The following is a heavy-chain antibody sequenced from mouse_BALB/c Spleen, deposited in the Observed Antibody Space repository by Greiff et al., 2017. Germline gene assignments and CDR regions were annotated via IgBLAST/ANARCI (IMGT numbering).Heavy chain of an antibody. J-gene: IGHJ4*01. Sequence: EVQLQQSGPELVKPGASVKISCTASGYSFTGYFMNWVMQSHGKSLEWIGRINPYNGDTFYNQKFKGKATLTVDKSSSTAYMELRSLTSEDSAVYYCARYGGIPMDYWGQGTSVTVSS. D-gene: IGHD1-1*01. V-gene: IGHV1-20*01. CDR1: GYSFTGYF. CDR3: ARYGGIPMDY. CDR2: INPYNGDT.